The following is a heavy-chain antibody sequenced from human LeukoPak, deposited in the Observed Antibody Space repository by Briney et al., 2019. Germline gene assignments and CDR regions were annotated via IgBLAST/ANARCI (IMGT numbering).Heavy chain of an antibody. D-gene: IGHD3-16*02. CDR2: INHSGST. CDR3: ARVGMITFGGVIAYYYYYYMDV. CDR1: GGAFSGYY. Sequence: KPSETLSLTCAVYGGAFSGYYWSWIRQPPGKGLEWIGGINHSGSTNYNPSLKSRVTISVDTSKDQFSLKLSSVTAADTAVYYCARVGMITFGGVIAYYYYYYMDVWGKGTTVTVSS. V-gene: IGHV4-34*01. J-gene: IGHJ6*03.